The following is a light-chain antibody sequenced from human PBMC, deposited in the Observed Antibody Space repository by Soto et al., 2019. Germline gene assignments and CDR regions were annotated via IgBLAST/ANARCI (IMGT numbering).Light chain of an antibody. CDR3: SSYTSSTSYV. V-gene: IGLV2-14*01. CDR2: DVS. Sequence: QSVLTQPASVSDSPGQSITISCTGTSSDVGGYNYVSWYQHHPGKAPRLMIYDVSNRPSGVSNRFSGSKSGNTASLIISGLQAEDEADYYCSSYTSSTSYVFGTGTKVT. J-gene: IGLJ1*01. CDR1: SSDVGGYNY.